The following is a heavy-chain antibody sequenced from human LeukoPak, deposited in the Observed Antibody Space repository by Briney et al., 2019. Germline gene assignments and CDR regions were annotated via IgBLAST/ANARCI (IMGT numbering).Heavy chain of an antibody. V-gene: IGHV4-59*01. J-gene: IGHJ4*02. D-gene: IGHD3-10*01. CDR2: LFYSGST. CDR1: GGSISSYY. Sequence: SETLSLTCTVSGGSISSYYWSWIRQPPGKGLEWIAYLFYSGSTDYNPPLESRVTISVDTSKNQFSLKLRSVTAADTAVYYCATVAVIRGVTYFDYWGQGTLVTVSS. CDR3: ATVAVIRGVTYFDY.